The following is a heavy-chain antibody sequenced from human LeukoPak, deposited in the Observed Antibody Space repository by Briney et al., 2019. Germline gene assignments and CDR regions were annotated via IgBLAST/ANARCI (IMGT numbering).Heavy chain of an antibody. CDR3: ATDRSAFDI. J-gene: IGHJ3*02. CDR2: ISYDGSNK. Sequence: GRSLRLSCAASGFTFSSYAMHWVRQAPGKGLEWVAVISYDGSNKYYADSVKGRFTISRDNSKNTLYLQMNSLRAEDTAVYYCATDRSAFDIWGQGTMVTVSS. V-gene: IGHV3-30*04. CDR1: GFTFSSYA.